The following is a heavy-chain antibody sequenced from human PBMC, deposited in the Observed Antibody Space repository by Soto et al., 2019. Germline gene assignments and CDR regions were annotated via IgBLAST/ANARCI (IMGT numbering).Heavy chain of an antibody. CDR1: GYTFTSYY. V-gene: IGHV1-46*01. Sequence: RASVKVSCKASGYTFTSYYMHWVRQAPGQGLEWMGIINPSGGSTSYAQKFQGRVTMTRDTSTSTVYMELSSLRSEDTAVYYCAGGMVDSSGYSSRFRLDFDYWGQGTLVTVSS. CDR3: AGGMVDSSGYSSRFRLDFDY. D-gene: IGHD3-22*01. J-gene: IGHJ4*02. CDR2: INPSGGST.